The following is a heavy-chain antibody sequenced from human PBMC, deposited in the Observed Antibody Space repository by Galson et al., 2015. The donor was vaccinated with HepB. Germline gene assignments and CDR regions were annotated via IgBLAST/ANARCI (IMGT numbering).Heavy chain of an antibody. CDR3: AKDRDSSIAAAGTFDY. CDR2: IKQDGSEK. Sequence: SLRLSCAASGFTFSSYWMSWVRQAPGKGLEWVANIKQDGSEKYYVDSVKGRFTISRDNAKNSLYLQMNSLRAEDTAVYYCAKDRDSSIAAAGTFDYWGQGTLVTVSS. V-gene: IGHV3-7*03. CDR1: GFTFSSYW. J-gene: IGHJ4*02. D-gene: IGHD6-13*01.